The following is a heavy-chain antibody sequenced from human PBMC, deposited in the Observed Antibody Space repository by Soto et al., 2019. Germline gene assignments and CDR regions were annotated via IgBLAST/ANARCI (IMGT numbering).Heavy chain of an antibody. V-gene: IGHV4-59*01. CDR1: GGSISSYF. CDR2: IYYSGTT. CDR3: ARETGSGSYYDY. Sequence: SETLSLTCTVSGGSISSYFWSWIRQPPGKGLEWIGYIYYSGTTNYNPSLKNRVTISVDTSKNQFSLSLSSVTAADTGVYYCARETGSGSYYDYWGQGALVTVSS. J-gene: IGHJ4*02. D-gene: IGHD3-10*01.